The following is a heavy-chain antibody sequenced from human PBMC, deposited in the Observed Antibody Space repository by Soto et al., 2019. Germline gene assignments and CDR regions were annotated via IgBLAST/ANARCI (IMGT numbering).Heavy chain of an antibody. D-gene: IGHD1-26*01. CDR2: ISGGGGTM. J-gene: IGHJ4*02. V-gene: IGHV3-48*04. Sequence: EVQVVESGGGLVQPGGSLRLSCAASGFTFSRYTMNWVRQAPGKGLEWLSYISGGGGTMSYADSVKGRVTISRDNAKNSLYLQMDSLRAEDTAVYYCARDKSGTYSTDYWGQGTLVTVSS. CDR1: GFTFSRYT. CDR3: ARDKSGTYSTDY.